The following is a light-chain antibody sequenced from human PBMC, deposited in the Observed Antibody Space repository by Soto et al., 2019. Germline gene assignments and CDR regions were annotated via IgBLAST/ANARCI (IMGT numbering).Light chain of an antibody. V-gene: IGKV2-28*01. J-gene: IGKJ4*01. CDR3: MQALPTPA. CDR2: LGS. Sequence: ESVMTQSPLSLSVTPGEPASISCRSSQSLLHSNGYNYLDWYLQKPGQSPQLLIYLGSFRXXGXPXXVSGSGSGTDFTLKISRVEAADVGVYYCMQALPTPAFGGGTKVEIK. CDR1: QSLLHSNGYNY.